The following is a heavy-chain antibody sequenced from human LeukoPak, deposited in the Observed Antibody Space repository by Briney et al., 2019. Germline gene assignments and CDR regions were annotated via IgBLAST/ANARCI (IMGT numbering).Heavy chain of an antibody. Sequence: SETLSLTCAVSGYSISSGYYWGWIRQPPGKGLEWIGYIYYSGSTYYNPSLKSRVTISVDTSKNQFSLKLSSVTAADTAVYYCASDSSGYYYLSYWGQGTLVTVSS. CDR3: ASDSSGYYYLSY. D-gene: IGHD3-22*01. CDR1: GYSISSGYY. V-gene: IGHV4-30-4*08. J-gene: IGHJ4*02. CDR2: IYYSGST.